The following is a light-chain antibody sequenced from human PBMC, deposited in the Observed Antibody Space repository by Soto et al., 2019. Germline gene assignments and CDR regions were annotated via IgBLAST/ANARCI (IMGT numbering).Light chain of an antibody. CDR2: KAL. Sequence: DIQMTQSPSTLSASVGATVTITCMASQSISSWLAWSQQKPGKAPKLLIYKALSLESGVPSRFRASGSGTEFTLTICILQTDDFATYDCQQYNRSQYTFGQGTKLEIK. J-gene: IGKJ2*01. V-gene: IGKV1-5*03. CDR3: QQYNRSQYT. CDR1: QSISSW.